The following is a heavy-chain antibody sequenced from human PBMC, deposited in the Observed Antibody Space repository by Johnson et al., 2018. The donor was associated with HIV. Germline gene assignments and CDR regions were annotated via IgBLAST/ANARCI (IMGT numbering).Heavy chain of an antibody. D-gene: IGHD5-18*01. CDR3: AKDRYGGALDI. CDR2: IRYDGSNK. J-gene: IGHJ3*02. Sequence: QVQLVESGGGLVQPGGSLRLSCAASGFTVSVTYMSWVRQAPGKGLEWVAFIRYDGSNKYYADSVKGRFTISRDNSKNTLYLQMNSLRAEDTAVYYCAKDRYGGALDIWGQGTMVTVSS. CDR1: GFTVSVTY. V-gene: IGHV3-30*02.